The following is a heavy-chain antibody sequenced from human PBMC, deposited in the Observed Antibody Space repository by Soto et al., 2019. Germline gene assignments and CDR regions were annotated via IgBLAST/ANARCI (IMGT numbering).Heavy chain of an antibody. CDR1: GFPFINFA. CDR2: ISGSGGRT. CDR3: AKLGFSGTYFHFDY. J-gene: IGHJ4*02. V-gene: IGHV3-23*01. D-gene: IGHD3-10*01. Sequence: PGGSLRLSCEASGFPFINFAMNWVRQSPGKGLEWVSSISGSGGRTWYADSVRGRFTISRDNSQNTLSLQMNGLRGEDTAVYYCAKLGFSGTYFHFDYWGQGALVPVSS.